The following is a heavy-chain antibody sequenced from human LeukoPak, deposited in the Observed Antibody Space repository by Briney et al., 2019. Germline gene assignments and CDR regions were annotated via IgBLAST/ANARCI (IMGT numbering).Heavy chain of an antibody. J-gene: IGHJ4*02. V-gene: IGHV3-7*01. CDR3: ASHSSGWFG. Sequence: PGGSLRPSCATSGFTFNSYWMSWVRQAPGKGLEWVANIKPDGGERYYVASVTGRFTISRDNAKNSLYLQMYSLRADDTAVYYCASHSSGWFGWGQGTLVTVSS. D-gene: IGHD6-19*01. CDR1: GFTFNSYW. CDR2: IKPDGGER.